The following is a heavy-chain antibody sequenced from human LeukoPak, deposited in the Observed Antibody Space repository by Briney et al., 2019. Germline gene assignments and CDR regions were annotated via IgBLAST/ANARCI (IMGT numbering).Heavy chain of an antibody. CDR1: GFTFSNYW. CDR2: INEGGSVT. CDR3: SSDLRGRDDY. V-gene: IGHV3-74*01. Sequence: GGSLRLSCAASGFTFSNYWMHWVRQAPGKGLVWVSRINEGGSVTDYADSVKGRFTISRDNAKTTMYLEMNSLRAEDTAVYYCSSDLRGRDDYWGQGTLVSVSS. D-gene: IGHD5-24*01. J-gene: IGHJ4*02.